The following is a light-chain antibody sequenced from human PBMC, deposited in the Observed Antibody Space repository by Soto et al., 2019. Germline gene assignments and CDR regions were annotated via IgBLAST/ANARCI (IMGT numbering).Light chain of an antibody. V-gene: IGLV2-14*01. J-gene: IGLJ1*01. CDR3: CSYTSSSTLYV. CDR1: SSDVGGYSY. CDR2: EVS. Sequence: QSALTQPASVSGCPGQSITISCTGTSSDVGGYSYVSWYQHHPGKAPKLMIYEVSNRPSGVSNRFSGSKSGNTASLAISGLQAEDEADYYCCSYTSSSTLYVFGTGTKVTVL.